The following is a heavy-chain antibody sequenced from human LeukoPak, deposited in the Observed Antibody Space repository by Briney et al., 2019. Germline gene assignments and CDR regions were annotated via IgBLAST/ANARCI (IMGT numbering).Heavy chain of an antibody. D-gene: IGHD3-16*01. V-gene: IGHV1-18*01. J-gene: IGHJ4*02. CDR3: ARGADTGSYGSLVYFDY. CDR2: IGAYSGNT. CDR1: GYTFTING. Sequence: GASVKVSCKASGYTFTINGFSRVRQPPGQGLGWMGLIGAYSGNTNFAQKLQGRVTMTTDTSTSTAYMELRSLRSDDTAVYFCARGADTGSYGSLVYFDYWGQGTLVTVSS.